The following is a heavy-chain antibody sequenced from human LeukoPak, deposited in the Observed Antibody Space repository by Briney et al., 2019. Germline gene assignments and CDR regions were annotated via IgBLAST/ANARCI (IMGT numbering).Heavy chain of an antibody. Sequence: PSETLSLTCTVSGGSISTYYWSWIRQPPGRRLECIGYIYDSGSTNYNPSLKSRVSISVDTSKNQFTLKLSSVTAADTAVYYCARHGGSYSFDYWGQGALVTVSS. D-gene: IGHD1-26*01. CDR1: GGSISTYY. CDR2: IYDSGST. CDR3: ARHGGSYSFDY. J-gene: IGHJ4*02. V-gene: IGHV4-59*08.